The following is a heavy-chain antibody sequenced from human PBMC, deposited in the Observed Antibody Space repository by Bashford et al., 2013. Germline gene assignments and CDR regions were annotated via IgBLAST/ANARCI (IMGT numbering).Heavy chain of an antibody. CDR3: ARDPYCGGDCHSFWDY. J-gene: IGHJ4*02. D-gene: IGHD2-21*02. Sequence: ASVKVSCKASGYTFTGYYMHWVRQAPGQGLEWMGWINPNSGGTNYAQKFQGRVTMTRDTSISTAYMELSSLRSEDTAVYYCARDPYCGGDCHSFWDYWGQGTLVTVSS. V-gene: IGHV1-2*02. CDR2: INPNSGGT. CDR1: GYTFTGYY.